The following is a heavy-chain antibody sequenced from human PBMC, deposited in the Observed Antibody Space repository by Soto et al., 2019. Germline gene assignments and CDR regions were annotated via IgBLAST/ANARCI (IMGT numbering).Heavy chain of an antibody. V-gene: IGHV4-39*01. J-gene: IGHJ4*02. CDR3: MLGSGWKDFDY. D-gene: IGHD3-22*01. Sequence: SETLSLTCTVSGGSIIGSSYYWGWIRQPPGKGLEWIGNIYYSGSTYYNPSLKRRVTISVDTSKNQFSLKLSSVTAADTAVYYCMLGSGWKDFDYWGQGTLVTVS. CDR2: IYYSGST. CDR1: GGSIIGSSYY.